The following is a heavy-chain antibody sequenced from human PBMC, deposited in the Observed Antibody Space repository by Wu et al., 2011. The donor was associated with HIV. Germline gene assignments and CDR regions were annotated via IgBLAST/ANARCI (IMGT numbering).Heavy chain of an antibody. J-gene: IGHJ6*03. CDR1: GGDFRSYP. CDR2: IIPLFGST. V-gene: IGHV1-69*15. D-gene: IGHD2-2*01. Sequence: QVQLVQSGAEVKKPGSSVKVSCKASGGDFRSYPISWLRQAPGQGLEWMGRIIPLFGSTKYAQNFQGRVTITADESTTTVYLEVSSLRSDDTAVYYCARSGGPVIVVVPTADQPVPGHYYYMDVWGKGTTVTVSS. CDR3: ARSGGPVIVVVPTADQPVPGHYYYMDV.